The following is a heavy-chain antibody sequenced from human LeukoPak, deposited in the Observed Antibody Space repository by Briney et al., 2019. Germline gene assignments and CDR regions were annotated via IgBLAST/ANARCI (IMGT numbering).Heavy chain of an antibody. D-gene: IGHD3-10*01. CDR1: GFTFSSYE. CDR2: ISNSGSTM. CDR3: ARDWRHRDYGSGSLDY. Sequence: GGSLRLSCVASGFTFSSYEMNWVRQAPGKVLEWVSYISNSGSTMYYADSVKGRFTISRDNAKNSLYLQMNSLRAEDTAVYYCARDWRHRDYGSGSLDYWGQGALVTVSS. J-gene: IGHJ4*02. V-gene: IGHV3-48*03.